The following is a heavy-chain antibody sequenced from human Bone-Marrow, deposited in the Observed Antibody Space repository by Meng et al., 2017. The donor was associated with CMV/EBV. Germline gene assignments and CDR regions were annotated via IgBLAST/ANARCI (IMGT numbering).Heavy chain of an antibody. D-gene: IGHD5-24*01. J-gene: IGHJ4*02. V-gene: IGHV3-21*01. CDR3: AREGGMATIDY. Sequence: GESLKISCAASGFTFSSYSMNWVRQAPGKGLEWVSSFSSSSSYIYFAHAVKGRFHISRDKAKKSLYLQMNSLRAGDTAVYYYAREGGMATIDYWGQGTLVTVSS. CDR1: GFTFSSYS. CDR2: FSSSSSYI.